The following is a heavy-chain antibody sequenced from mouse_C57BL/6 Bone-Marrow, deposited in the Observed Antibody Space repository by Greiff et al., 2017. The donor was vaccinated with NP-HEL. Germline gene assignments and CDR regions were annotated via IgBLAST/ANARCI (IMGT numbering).Heavy chain of an antibody. Sequence: EVQVVESGGGLVQPGGSLKLSCAASGFTFSDYYMYWVRQTPEKRLEWVAYISNGGGSTYYPDTVKGRFTISRDNAKNTLYLQMSRLKSEDTAMYYCARRWDEGWFAYWGQGTLVTVSA. CDR2: ISNGGGST. CDR3: ARRWDEGWFAY. J-gene: IGHJ3*01. D-gene: IGHD4-1*01. CDR1: GFTFSDYY. V-gene: IGHV5-12*01.